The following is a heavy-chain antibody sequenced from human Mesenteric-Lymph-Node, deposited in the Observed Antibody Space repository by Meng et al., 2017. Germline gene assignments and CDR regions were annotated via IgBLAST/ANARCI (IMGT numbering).Heavy chain of an antibody. D-gene: IGHD3-22*01. Sequence: QLQLQESGPGLVKPSETLSLTCTVSGGSISSSSYYWGWIRQPPGKGLEWIGSIYYSGSTYYNPSLKSRVTISVDTSKNQFSLKLSSVTAADTAAYYCARRGSYYDSVGYYYFDYWGQGTLVTVSS. V-gene: IGHV4-39*01. J-gene: IGHJ4*02. CDR3: ARRGSYYDSVGYYYFDY. CDR1: GGSISSSSYY. CDR2: IYYSGST.